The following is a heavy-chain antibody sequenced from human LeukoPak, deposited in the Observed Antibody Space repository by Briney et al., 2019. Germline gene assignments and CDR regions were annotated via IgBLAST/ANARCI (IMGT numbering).Heavy chain of an antibody. D-gene: IGHD2-15*01. CDR2: ISSSGSAI. V-gene: IGHV3-48*01. J-gene: IGHJ4*02. CDR3: VRVKGSYFDY. Sequence: GGSLRLSCAASGFPLSSYSINWVRQTPGKGLEWVSYISSSGSAIYYVDSVKGRFTVSRDNAKNSLFLQMNSPRAEDTAVYYCVRVKGSYFDYWGQGALVTVSS. CDR1: GFPLSSYS.